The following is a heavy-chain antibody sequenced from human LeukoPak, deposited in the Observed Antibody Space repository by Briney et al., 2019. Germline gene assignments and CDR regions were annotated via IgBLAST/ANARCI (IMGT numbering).Heavy chain of an antibody. Sequence: ASVKVSCKTSGYTFTGNFMHWVRQAPGQGLEWMGWINPNSGGTNYAQKFQGRVTMTRDTSISTAYMELSRLRSDDTAVYYCARDRGSYYDLVFDYWGQGTLVTVSS. CDR1: GYTFTGNF. J-gene: IGHJ4*02. CDR2: INPNSGGT. V-gene: IGHV1-2*02. CDR3: ARDRGSYYDLVFDY. D-gene: IGHD1-26*01.